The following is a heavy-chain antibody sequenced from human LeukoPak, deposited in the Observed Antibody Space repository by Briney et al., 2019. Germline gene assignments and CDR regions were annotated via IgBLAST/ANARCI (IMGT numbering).Heavy chain of an antibody. CDR1: GGSFSGYY. Sequence: SETLSLTCAVYGGSFSGYYWSWIRQPPGKGLEWIGEINHSGSTNYNPSLKSRVTISVDTSKNQFSLKLSSVTAADTAVYYCARASYSSSYYYWGQGTLVTVPS. CDR3: ARASYSSSYYY. CDR2: INHSGST. J-gene: IGHJ4*02. D-gene: IGHD6-13*01. V-gene: IGHV4-34*01.